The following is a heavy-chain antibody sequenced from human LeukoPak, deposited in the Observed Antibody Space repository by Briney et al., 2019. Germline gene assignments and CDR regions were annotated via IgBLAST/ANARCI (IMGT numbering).Heavy chain of an antibody. V-gene: IGHV3-23*01. J-gene: IGHJ4*02. Sequence: GGSLRLSCSASGFTFSSYAMSWVRQAPGKGLEWVAVISGRGDRTDYADSAKGRFTISRDNSETTLYLQMNSLRAEDTAVYYCAKDGDSSGYYYVLNYWGQGTLVTVSS. CDR3: AKDGDSSGYYYVLNY. CDR2: ISGRGDRT. D-gene: IGHD3-22*01. CDR1: GFTFSSYA.